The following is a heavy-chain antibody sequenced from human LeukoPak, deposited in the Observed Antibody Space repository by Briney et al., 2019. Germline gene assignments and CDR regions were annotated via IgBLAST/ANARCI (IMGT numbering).Heavy chain of an antibody. CDR3: ARDRLQLQS. V-gene: IGHV4-4*07. CDR2: IYSSGNS. CDR1: GGSISSHYY. D-gene: IGHD5-24*01. J-gene: IGHJ5*02. Sequence: SETLSLTCTVSGGSISSHYYWNWFRQPAGKGLEWIGRIYSSGNSYYNASLQSRVTMLVDTSKNQFSLRLSSVTAADTAVYYCARDRLQLQSWGQGTLVTVSS.